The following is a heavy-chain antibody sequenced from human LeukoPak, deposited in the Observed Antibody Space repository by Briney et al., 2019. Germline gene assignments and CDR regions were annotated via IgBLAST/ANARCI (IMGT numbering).Heavy chain of an antibody. Sequence: PAGTLALTCTASGCSISSSRYYWVWIRQAPGKGLEWFGSSYYSRSTYYNSSLKSRVTISVDTSKNQCSLKLSSVTAADTAVYYCARSYSSSSDWFDPWGQGTLVTVSS. CDR2: SYYSRST. CDR3: ARSYSSSSDWFDP. CDR1: GCSISSSRYY. D-gene: IGHD6-6*01. J-gene: IGHJ5*02. V-gene: IGHV4-39*07.